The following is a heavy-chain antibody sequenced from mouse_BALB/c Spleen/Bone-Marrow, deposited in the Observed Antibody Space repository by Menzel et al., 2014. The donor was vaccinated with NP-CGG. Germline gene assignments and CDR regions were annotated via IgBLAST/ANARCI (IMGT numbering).Heavy chain of an antibody. CDR1: GFSLTGYG. CDR2: IWGDGST. Sequence: VKLMESGPGLVAPSQSLSITCTVSGFSLTGYGVNWVRQPPGKGLEWLGMIWGDGSTDYNPALKSRLSISKDNSKSQVFLKMNSLQTDDTARYYCARDSFLITRALDYWGQGTSVTVSS. CDR3: ARDSFLITRALDY. D-gene: IGHD2-4*01. J-gene: IGHJ4*01. V-gene: IGHV2-6-7*01.